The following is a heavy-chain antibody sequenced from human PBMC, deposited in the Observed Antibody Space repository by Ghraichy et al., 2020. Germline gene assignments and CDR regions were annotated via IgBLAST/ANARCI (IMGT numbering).Heavy chain of an antibody. CDR2: IYYSGST. J-gene: IGHJ6*02. V-gene: IGHV4-59*01. Sequence: SETLSLTCTVSGGSMSSYYWNWFRQPPGKGLEWIGYIYYSGSTNYNPSLKSRVTISVDTSKYQFSLRLTPATAADTAMYYCARARADASGGGIDVWGQGTTVTVSS. D-gene: IGHD2-15*01. CDR3: ARARADASGGGIDV. CDR1: GGSMSSYY.